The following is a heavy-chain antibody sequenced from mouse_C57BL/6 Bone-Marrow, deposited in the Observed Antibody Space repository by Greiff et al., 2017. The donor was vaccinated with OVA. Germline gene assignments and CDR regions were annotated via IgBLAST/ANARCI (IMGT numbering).Heavy chain of an antibody. V-gene: IGHV1-55*01. D-gene: IGHD2-4*01. CDR3: AYDYDGGAWFAY. CDR1: GYTFTSYW. Sequence: VQLQQPGAELVKPGASVKMSCKASGYTFTSYWITWVKQRPGQGLEWIGDIYPGSGSTNYNEKFKSKATLTVDTSSSTAYMQLSSLTSEDSAVYYCAYDYDGGAWFAYWGQGTLVTVSA. J-gene: IGHJ3*01. CDR2: IYPGSGST.